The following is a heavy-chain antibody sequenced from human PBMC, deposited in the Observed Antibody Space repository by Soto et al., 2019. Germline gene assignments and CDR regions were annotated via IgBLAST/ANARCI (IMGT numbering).Heavy chain of an antibody. J-gene: IGHJ6*02. V-gene: IGHV1-18*01. CDR1: GYTFTSYG. CDR3: ARYSSSWYPILLHYYGMDV. D-gene: IGHD6-13*01. CDR2: ISAYNGNT. Sequence: ASVKVSCKASGYTFTSYGISWVRQAPGQGLEWMGWISAYNGNTNYAQKLQGRVTMPTDTSTSTAYMELRSLRSDDTAVYYCARYSSSWYPILLHYYGMDVWGQGTTVTVSS.